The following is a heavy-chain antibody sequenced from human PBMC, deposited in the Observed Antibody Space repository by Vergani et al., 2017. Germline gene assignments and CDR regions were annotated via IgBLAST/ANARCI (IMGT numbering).Heavy chain of an antibody. CDR1: GFTFSSYA. D-gene: IGHD3-16*01. V-gene: IGHV3-23*01. CDR2: IRGSGGST. Sequence: EVQLLESGGGLVQPGGSLRLSCAASGFTFSSYAMSWVRQAPGKGLEWVSAIRGSGGSTYYADSVKGRFTISRDNSKNTLYLQMNSLRAEDTAVYYCAKDKFDPWGDYYYMDVWGKGTTVTVSS. J-gene: IGHJ6*03. CDR3: AKDKFDPWGDYYYMDV.